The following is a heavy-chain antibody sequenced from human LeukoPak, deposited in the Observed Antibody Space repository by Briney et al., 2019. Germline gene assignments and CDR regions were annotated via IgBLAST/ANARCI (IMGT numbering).Heavy chain of an antibody. Sequence: GASVKVSCKASGYTFTSYSINWVRQAPGQGLEWVGWISSYTGSTNYAQKLQGRVTMTTDTSTSTAYMELRSLRSDDTAVYYCATNNWHGLINYYYYGVDVWGQGTAVTV. CDR2: ISSYTGST. V-gene: IGHV1-18*01. J-gene: IGHJ6*02. CDR3: ATNNWHGLINYYYYGVDV. D-gene: IGHD1-1*01. CDR1: GYTFTSYS.